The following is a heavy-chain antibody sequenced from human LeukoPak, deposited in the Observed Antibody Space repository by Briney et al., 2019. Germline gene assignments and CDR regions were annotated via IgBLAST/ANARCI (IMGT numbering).Heavy chain of an antibody. CDR1: GYTFTSYG. J-gene: IGHJ5*02. Sequence: ASVKVSCKASGYTFTSYGISWVRQAPGQGLEWMGWISAYNGNTNYAQKLQGRVTMTTDTSTSTAYMELRSLRSDDTAVYYCARDEDWSYGTAYDWFDPWGQGTLVTVSS. CDR3: ARDEDWSYGTAYDWFDP. V-gene: IGHV1-18*01. D-gene: IGHD1-7*01. CDR2: ISAYNGNT.